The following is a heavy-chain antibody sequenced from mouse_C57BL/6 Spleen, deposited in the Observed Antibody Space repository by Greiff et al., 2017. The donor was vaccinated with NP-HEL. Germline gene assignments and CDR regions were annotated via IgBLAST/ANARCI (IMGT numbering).Heavy chain of an antibody. Sequence: QVQLKESGPGILQPSQTLSLTCSFSGFSLSTSNMGIGWIRQPPGKGLEWLAHIWWNDDKYNNPSLKSRLTIFKDTSNNQVFLKITSVDTAGTATYYCAHNGYYSSSSYYAMDYWGQGTSVTVSS. CDR1: GFSLSTSNMG. D-gene: IGHD1-1*01. CDR3: AHNGYYSSSSYYAMDY. CDR2: IWWNDDK. V-gene: IGHV8-5*01. J-gene: IGHJ4*01.